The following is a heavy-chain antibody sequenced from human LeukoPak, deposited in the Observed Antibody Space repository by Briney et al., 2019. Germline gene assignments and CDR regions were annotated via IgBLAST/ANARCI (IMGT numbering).Heavy chain of an antibody. CDR1: GGTFISYA. V-gene: IGHV1-69*05. Sequence: SVKVSCKASGGTFISYAISWVRQAPGQGLEWMGGIIPIFGTANYAQKFQGRVTITTDESTSTAYMEPSSLRSEDTAVYYCARKERGYYDSSGPDEAFDIWGQGTMVTVSS. CDR3: ARKERGYYDSSGPDEAFDI. CDR2: IIPIFGTA. J-gene: IGHJ3*02. D-gene: IGHD3-22*01.